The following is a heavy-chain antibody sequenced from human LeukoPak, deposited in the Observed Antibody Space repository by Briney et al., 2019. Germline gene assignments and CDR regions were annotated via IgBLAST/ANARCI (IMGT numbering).Heavy chain of an antibody. CDR2: IIPIFGTA. Sequence: SVKVSCKASLGTFSSYAISWVRQAPGQGLEWMGGIIPIFGTANYAQKVQRRVTITADESTSTAYMELSSLRSEDTAVYYCARGCSGGSCYAYFDYWGQGTLVTVSS. CDR3: ARGCSGGSCYAYFDY. CDR1: LGTFSSYA. J-gene: IGHJ4*02. D-gene: IGHD2-15*01. V-gene: IGHV1-69*13.